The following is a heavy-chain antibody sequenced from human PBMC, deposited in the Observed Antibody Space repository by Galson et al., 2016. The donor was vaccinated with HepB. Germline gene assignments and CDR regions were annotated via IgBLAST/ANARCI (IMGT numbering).Heavy chain of an antibody. CDR3: AGSLGCYFGG. V-gene: IGHV3-21*01. CDR1: GFTFDNYT. CDR2: VRHSSTSA. Sequence: SLRLSCEASGFTFDNYTMNWLRQAPGRGLEWVASVRHSSTSAYYADSVQGRFPISRDSAKNSLYMEMNNLRGEDTAVFYCAGSLGCYFGGWGRGTLVAVPS. J-gene: IGHJ2*01. D-gene: IGHD6-6*01.